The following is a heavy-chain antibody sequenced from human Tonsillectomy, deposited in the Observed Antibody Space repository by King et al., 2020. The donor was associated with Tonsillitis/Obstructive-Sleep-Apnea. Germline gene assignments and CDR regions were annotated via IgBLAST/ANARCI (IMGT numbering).Heavy chain of an antibody. CDR2: ISSDGSNK. V-gene: IGHV3-30*18. J-gene: IGHJ4*02. Sequence: VQLVESGGGVVQPGRSLRLSCAVSGLTFSSYGMHWARRAPGKGREWVTVISSDGSNKYYADFVKGRFTLSRDNSKNTLYLQMNSLRAEDTAVYYCAKDYGAGAYFDYWGQGTLVTVSS. D-gene: IGHD1-26*01. CDR1: GLTFSSYG. CDR3: AKDYGAGAYFDY.